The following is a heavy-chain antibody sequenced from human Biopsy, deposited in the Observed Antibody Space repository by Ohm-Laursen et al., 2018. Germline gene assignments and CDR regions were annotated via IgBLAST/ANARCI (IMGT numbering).Heavy chain of an antibody. D-gene: IGHD2-15*01. CDR2: IYPGDSET. CDR1: GYRFTSCW. CDR3: ARQRIVVDLSRGFES. V-gene: IGHV5-51*01. Sequence: PMIFCKSSGYRFTSCWIGWERQMPGKSLEWMGIIYPGDSETRYSPSFEGQVTISADSATNTAYLQRSSLKAPATATYYCARQRIVVDLSRGFESWGQGPLVTVS. J-gene: IGHJ4*02.